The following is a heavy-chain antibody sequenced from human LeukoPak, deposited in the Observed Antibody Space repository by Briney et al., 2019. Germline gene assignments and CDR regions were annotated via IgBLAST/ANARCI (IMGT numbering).Heavy chain of an antibody. CDR1: GFTFSNYY. CDR3: ARVVIWFGENWFDP. D-gene: IGHD3-10*01. J-gene: IGHJ5*02. CDR2: INSDGGDT. V-gene: IGHV3-74*01. Sequence: GGSLRLSCAASGFTFSNYYVHWVRQPPGKGLVWVSRINSDGGDTGYVDSVKGRFTISRDNAKNSLYLQMNSLRAEDTAVYYCARVVIWFGENWFDPWGQGTLVTVSS.